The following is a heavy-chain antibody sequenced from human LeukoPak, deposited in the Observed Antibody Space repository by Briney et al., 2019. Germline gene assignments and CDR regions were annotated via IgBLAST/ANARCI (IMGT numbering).Heavy chain of an antibody. CDR2: IYYSGST. J-gene: IGHJ6*03. V-gene: IGHV4-39*06. CDR3: ARSYSSSPRYYYYMDV. D-gene: IGHD6-6*01. Sequence: PSETLSLTCTVSGVSISSSSYYWGWIRQPPGKGLEWIGSIYYSGSTYYNPSLKSRVTISVDTSKNQFTLKLNSVTAADTAVYYCARSYSSSPRYYYYMDVWGKGTTVTVSS. CDR1: GVSISSSSYY.